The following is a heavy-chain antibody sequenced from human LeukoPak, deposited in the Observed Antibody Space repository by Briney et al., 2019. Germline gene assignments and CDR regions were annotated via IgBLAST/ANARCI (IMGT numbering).Heavy chain of an antibody. D-gene: IGHD3-16*02. CDR2: INHSGST. Sequence: KTSETLSLTCAVYGGSFSGYYWSWIRQPPGKGLEWIGEINHSGSTNYNPSLKSRVTISADTSKNQFSLRVTSVTAADTAVYYCARAFREFSLDYWGQGTLVTVSS. CDR3: ARAFREFSLDY. CDR1: GGSFSGYY. J-gene: IGHJ4*02. V-gene: IGHV4-34*01.